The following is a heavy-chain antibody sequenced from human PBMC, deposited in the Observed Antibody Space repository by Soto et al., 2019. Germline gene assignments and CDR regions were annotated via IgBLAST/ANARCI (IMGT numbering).Heavy chain of an antibody. CDR3: ARGSGSSGWYGD. Sequence: QVQLVQSGAEVKKPGSSVKVSCKASGGTFSSYTISWVRQAPGQGLEWMGRIIPILGIANYAQKFQGRVTITADKSTSTAYMELSSLRSEDTAVYYCARGSGSSGWYGDWGQGTLVTVSS. J-gene: IGHJ4*02. D-gene: IGHD6-19*01. V-gene: IGHV1-69*02. CDR1: GGTFSSYT. CDR2: IIPILGIA.